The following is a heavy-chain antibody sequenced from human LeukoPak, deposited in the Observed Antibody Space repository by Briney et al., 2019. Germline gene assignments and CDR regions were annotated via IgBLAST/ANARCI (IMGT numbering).Heavy chain of an antibody. CDR1: GDTIRSHY. CDR3: GREGVIGVAGTSFDP. J-gene: IGHJ5*02. Sequence: PSETLSLTCTVSGDTIRSHYWTWIRQTSEKGLEWIGYISHSGTTNYNPSLKSRFTISVDTSKNQFYLKVKSVTAADTAVYYCGREGVIGVAGTSFDPWGQGTLVTVSS. CDR2: ISHSGTT. D-gene: IGHD6-19*01. V-gene: IGHV4-59*11.